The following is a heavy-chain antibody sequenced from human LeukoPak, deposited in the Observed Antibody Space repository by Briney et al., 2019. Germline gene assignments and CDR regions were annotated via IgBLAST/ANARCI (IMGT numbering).Heavy chain of an antibody. J-gene: IGHJ4*01. CDR3: ARDPVLGIPDYFDY. V-gene: IGHV3-30*04. CDR2: ISTDETIT. D-gene: IGHD7-27*01. CDR1: GFTFSTYT. Sequence: GGSLRLSCAASGFTFSTYTMYWVRQAPGKGPEWVACISTDETITYYSGSVQGRFTITRDNSKNTLFLQMNSLRVEDTAVYYCARDPVLGIPDYFDYWGHGTLVTVSS.